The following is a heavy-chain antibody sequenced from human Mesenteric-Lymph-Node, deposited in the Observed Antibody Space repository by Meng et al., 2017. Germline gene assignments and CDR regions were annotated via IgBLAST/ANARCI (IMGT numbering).Heavy chain of an antibody. D-gene: IGHD2-21*01. CDR1: GYTFTAYY. CDR2: INPNSGGT. V-gene: IGHV1-2*06. J-gene: IGHJ4*02. CDR3: AKALGWGSSPDY. Sequence: QVQLVQSGAEVKKPGASVKVFCKASGYTFTAYYMRWVRQAPGEGLEWMGRINPNSGGTNYAQKFQGRVIMTRDTSISTAYMELSSLGFDDTAVYYCAKALGWGSSPDYWGQGSLVTVSS.